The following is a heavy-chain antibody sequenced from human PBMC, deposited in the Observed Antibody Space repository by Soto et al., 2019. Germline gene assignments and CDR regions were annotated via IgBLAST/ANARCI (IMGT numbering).Heavy chain of an antibody. CDR1: GFTVSSNY. D-gene: IGHD6-13*01. J-gene: IGHJ4*02. CDR3: AKDARRSSLDY. Sequence: PGGSLRLSCAASGFTVSSNYMSWVRQAPGKGLEWVSVIYSGGSTYYADSVKGRFTISRDNSKNTLYLQMNSLRAEDTAVYYCAKDARRSSLDYWGQGTLVTVSS. CDR2: IYSGGST. V-gene: IGHV3-66*01.